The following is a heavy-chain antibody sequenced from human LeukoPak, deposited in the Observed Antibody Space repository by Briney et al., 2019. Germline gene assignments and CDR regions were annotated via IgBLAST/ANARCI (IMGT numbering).Heavy chain of an antibody. CDR3: AKDPSIFGVVIPYYFDY. CDR1: GFTFDDYA. D-gene: IGHD3-3*01. CDR2: ISWNSGDI. Sequence: GGSLRLSCAASGFTFDDYALHWVRQVSGKGLEWVSGISWNSGDIAYADSVKGRFTISRDNAKNSLYLQMNSLRPEDTALYYCAKDPSIFGVVIPYYFDYWGQGTLVTVSS. V-gene: IGHV3-9*01. J-gene: IGHJ4*02.